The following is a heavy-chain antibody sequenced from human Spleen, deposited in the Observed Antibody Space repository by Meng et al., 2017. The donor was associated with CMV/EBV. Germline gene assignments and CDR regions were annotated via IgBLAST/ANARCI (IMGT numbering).Heavy chain of an antibody. CDR1: GGTFSSYT. CDR2: IIPILGIA. D-gene: IGHD7-27*01. CDR3: ASLELGINGFEI. J-gene: IGHJ3*02. V-gene: IGHV1-69*02. Sequence: SVKVSCKASGGTFSSYTISWVRQAPGQGLEWMGRIIPILGIANYAQKFQGRVTITADKSTSTAYMELSSLRSEDTAVYYCASLELGINGFEIWGQGTMVTVSS.